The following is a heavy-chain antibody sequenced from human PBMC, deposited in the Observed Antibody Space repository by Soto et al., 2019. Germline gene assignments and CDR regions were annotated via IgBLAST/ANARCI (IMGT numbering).Heavy chain of an antibody. CDR1: GDSIRNYY. J-gene: IGHJ4*01. V-gene: IGHV4-59*01. D-gene: IGHD5-18*01. CDR2: IFYSGST. CDR3: ARLKRGYSYGSIIDF. Sequence: ETLSLTCTVSGDSIRNYYWSWIRQPPRKGLEYIGYIFYSGSTNYNPSLKSRVAISVDTSRNQFALKLRSVTAADTATYYCARLKRGYSYGSIIDFWGRGTLVTVSS.